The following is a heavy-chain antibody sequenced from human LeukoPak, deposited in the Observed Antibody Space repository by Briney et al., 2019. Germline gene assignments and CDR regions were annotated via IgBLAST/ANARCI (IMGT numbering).Heavy chain of an antibody. V-gene: IGHV5-51*01. Sequence: GETLKISCQASGYTFTTYWIAWVCQMPAKGLECMGIIYPDDSDTTYSPSFRGQVTISADKSFSTGYLQWSSLKASDTAIYYCARLGGDTYYFGSASYPNWYFDLWGRGTLVTVSS. D-gene: IGHD3-10*01. CDR3: ARLGGDTYYFGSASYPNWYFDL. CDR2: IYPDDSDT. CDR1: GYTFTTYW. J-gene: IGHJ2*01.